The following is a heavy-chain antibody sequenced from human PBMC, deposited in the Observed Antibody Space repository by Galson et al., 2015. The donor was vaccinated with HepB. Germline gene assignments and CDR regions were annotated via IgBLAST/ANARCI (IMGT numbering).Heavy chain of an antibody. Sequence: SLRLSCAASGFTFASSGMSWVRQAPGKGLEWVSLISAGGGGTRYADSLKGRFTVSRDNSKNTLSLQLNSLRAEDTAIYYCAKSFYGGSYYFDSWGRGTLVTVSS. CDR1: GFTFASSG. CDR2: ISAGGGGT. D-gene: IGHD1-26*01. J-gene: IGHJ4*02. CDR3: AKSFYGGSYYFDS. V-gene: IGHV3-23*01.